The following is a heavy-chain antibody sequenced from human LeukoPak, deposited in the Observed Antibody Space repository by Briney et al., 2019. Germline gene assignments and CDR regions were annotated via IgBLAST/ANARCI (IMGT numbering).Heavy chain of an antibody. D-gene: IGHD3-3*01. CDR3: AGDPHYDFWSGYGYYFDY. CDR1: GYTFTSYY. V-gene: IGHV1-46*01. J-gene: IGHJ4*02. CDR2: INPSGGST. Sequence: ASVKVSCKASGYTFTSYYMHWVRQAPGQGLEWMGIINPSGGSTSYAQKFQGRVTMTRDTSTSTVYMELSSLRSEDTAVYYCAGDPHYDFWSGYGYYFDYWGQGTLVTVSS.